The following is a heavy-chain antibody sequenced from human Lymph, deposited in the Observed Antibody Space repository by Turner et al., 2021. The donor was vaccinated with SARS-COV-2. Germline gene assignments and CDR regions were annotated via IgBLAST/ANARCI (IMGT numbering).Heavy chain of an antibody. CDR2: IIPILGIA. J-gene: IGHJ5*02. CDR1: RGTFSSYA. D-gene: IGHD1-26*01. V-gene: IGHV1-69*04. CDR3: ARGRLDSFGGGYYSWFDP. Sequence: QVQLVQSGAEVKKPGSSVKVSCKASRGTFSSYAINWVRQAPGQGLEWMGRIIPILGIANYAQKFQGRVTITADKSTSTAYRELSSLRSEDTAVYYCARGRLDSFGGGYYSWFDPGGQGTLVTVSS.